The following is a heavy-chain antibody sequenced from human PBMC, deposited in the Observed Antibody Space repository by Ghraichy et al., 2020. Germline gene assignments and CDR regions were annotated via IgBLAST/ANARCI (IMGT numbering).Heavy chain of an antibody. CDR2: IYWNDDK. V-gene: IGHV2-5*01. J-gene: IGHJ1*01. CDR1: GFSLSTSGVG. CDR3: AHRQKDAGYFQH. Sequence: SGPTLVKPTQTLTLTCTFSGFSLSTSGVGVGWIRQPPGKALEWLALIYWNDDKRYNPSLKSRLTITKDNSKNQVVLTMTNMDPVDTATYYCAHRQKDAGYFQHWGQGTLVTVSS. D-gene: IGHD2-15*01.